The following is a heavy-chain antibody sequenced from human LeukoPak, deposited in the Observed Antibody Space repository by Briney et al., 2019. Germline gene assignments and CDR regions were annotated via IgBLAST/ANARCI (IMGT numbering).Heavy chain of an antibody. J-gene: IGHJ5*02. Sequence: GGSLRLSCAASGFTFSSYGMSWVRQAPGKGLEWVSAISGSGGSTYYADSVKGRFTISRDNSKNTLYLQMNSLRAEDTAVYYCAKGRYFDWSNRMSGPPSENWFDPWGQGTLVTVSS. CDR1: GFTFSSYG. CDR2: ISGSGGST. V-gene: IGHV3-23*01. D-gene: IGHD3-9*01. CDR3: AKGRYFDWSNRMSGPPSENWFDP.